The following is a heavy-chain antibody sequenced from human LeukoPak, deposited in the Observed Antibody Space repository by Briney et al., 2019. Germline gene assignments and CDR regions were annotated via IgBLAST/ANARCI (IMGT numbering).Heavy chain of an antibody. D-gene: IGHD3-10*01. Sequence: PSETLSLTCAVYGGSFSGYYWSWIRQPPGKGLEWIGEINHSGSTNYNPSLESRVTISVDTSKNQFSLKLSSVTAADTAVYYCARVGPYYYGSGSPPWGYYYYGMDVWGQGTTVTVSS. CDR1: GGSFSGYY. V-gene: IGHV4-34*01. J-gene: IGHJ6*02. CDR2: INHSGST. CDR3: ARVGPYYYGSGSPPWGYYYYGMDV.